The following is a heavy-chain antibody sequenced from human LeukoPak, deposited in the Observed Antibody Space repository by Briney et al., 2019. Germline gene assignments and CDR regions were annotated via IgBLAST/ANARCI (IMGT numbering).Heavy chain of an antibody. Sequence: GGSLRLSCAASGFTFSGYWMHWVRHAPGKGLVWVSRIKSDGSAPSYADSVKGRFTISRDNSKNTMYLQMNSLRAEDTAVYYCARYGAGTSMDTWGQGTLVTVSS. V-gene: IGHV3-74*01. D-gene: IGHD3-10*01. CDR1: GFTFSGYW. J-gene: IGHJ5*02. CDR2: IKSDGSAP. CDR3: ARYGAGTSMDT.